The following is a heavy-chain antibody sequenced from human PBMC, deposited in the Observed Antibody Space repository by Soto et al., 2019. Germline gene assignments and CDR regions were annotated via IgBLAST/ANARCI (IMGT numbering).Heavy chain of an antibody. V-gene: IGHV1-69*01. D-gene: IGHD2-2*02. CDR3: ARDRRSLGIVVVPPAIGDYYCDGMDV. CDR2: IIPIFGPA. J-gene: IGHJ6*02. Sequence: QAPGQGLEWMGGIIPIFGPANYAQQFQGRVTITADESTSTAYMELSSLRPEDTAVDFCARDRRSLGIVVVPPAIGDYYCDGMDVWGQGTTVTVSS.